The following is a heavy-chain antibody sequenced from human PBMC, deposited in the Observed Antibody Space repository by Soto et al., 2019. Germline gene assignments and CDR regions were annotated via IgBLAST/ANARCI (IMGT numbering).Heavy chain of an antibody. Sequence: QITLKESGPPLVKPTQTLTLTCTFSGFSLSTSGVGVGWIRQPPGKALEWLAFIYWDDEKRYSPSLKSRLTIIKDTCKSPVVLTLPNMQPVDTATYYCAHSRVTMLVVGDYFDYWGQGTLVTVSS. CDR2: IYWDDEK. CDR3: AHSRVTMLVVGDYFDY. D-gene: IGHD3-22*01. CDR1: GFSLSTSGVG. J-gene: IGHJ4*02. V-gene: IGHV2-5*02.